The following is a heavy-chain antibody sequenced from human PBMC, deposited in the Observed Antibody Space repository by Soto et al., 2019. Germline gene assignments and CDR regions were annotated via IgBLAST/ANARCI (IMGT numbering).Heavy chain of an antibody. CDR1: GFTVSKYR. V-gene: IGHV3-74*01. CDR3: VKMGGFDS. CDR2: ITSDARST. D-gene: IGHD3-16*01. J-gene: IGHJ4*02. Sequence: EVQLVESGGGLVQPGGSLTLSCVASGFTVSKYRMHWVRQAPGKGLVWLSRITSDARSTSYADSVKGRFTISRDNANNTVFLQMNSLRAEDTAVYYCVKMGGFDSWGQGAVVTVS.